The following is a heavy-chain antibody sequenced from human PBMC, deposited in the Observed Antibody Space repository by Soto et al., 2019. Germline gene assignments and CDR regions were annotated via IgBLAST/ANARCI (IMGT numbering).Heavy chain of an antibody. CDR2: ISYDGSNK. Sequence: GGSLRLSCAASGFTFSSYGMHWVRQAPGKGLEWVAVISYDGSNKYYADSVKGRFTISRDNSKNTLYLQMNSLRAEDTAVYYCAKDRRITIFGVVISPDYYYYGMDVWGQGTTVTVS. D-gene: IGHD3-3*01. J-gene: IGHJ6*02. CDR3: AKDRRITIFGVVISPDYYYYGMDV. V-gene: IGHV3-30*18. CDR1: GFTFSSYG.